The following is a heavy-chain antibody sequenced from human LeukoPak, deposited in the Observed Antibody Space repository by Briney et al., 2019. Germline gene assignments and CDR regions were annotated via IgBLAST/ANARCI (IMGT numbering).Heavy chain of an antibody. D-gene: IGHD2-15*01. V-gene: IGHV3-48*04. Sequence: GGSLRLSCAASGFTFSSYSMNWVRQAPGKGLEWISYIISSSNTIYYADSVKGRFTISRDNAKNSLYLQMNSLRAEDTAVYYCARAKDPLPSSLFASDYWGQGTLVTVSS. J-gene: IGHJ4*02. CDR3: ARAKDPLPSSLFASDY. CDR2: IISSSNTI. CDR1: GFTFSSYS.